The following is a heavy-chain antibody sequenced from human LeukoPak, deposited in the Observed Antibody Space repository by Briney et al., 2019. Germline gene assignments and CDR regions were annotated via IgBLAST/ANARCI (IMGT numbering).Heavy chain of an antibody. CDR2: ISAYNGNT. CDR1: GYTFTSYG. D-gene: IGHD1-26*01. V-gene: IGHV1-18*01. Sequence: ASVKVSCTASGYTFTSYGISWVRQAPGQGLEWMGWISAYNGNTNYAQKLQGRVTMTTDTFTSTAYMELRSLRSDDTAVYYCARAPRWELPDAFDIWGQGTMVTVSS. CDR3: ARAPRWELPDAFDI. J-gene: IGHJ3*02.